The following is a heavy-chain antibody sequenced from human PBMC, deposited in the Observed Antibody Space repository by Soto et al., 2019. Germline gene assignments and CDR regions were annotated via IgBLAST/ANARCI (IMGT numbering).Heavy chain of an antibody. CDR3: AKDDWVYYDILTGYYKDY. V-gene: IGHV3-23*01. J-gene: IGHJ4*02. CDR1: GFTFSTYA. Sequence: PGGSLRLSCVTSGFTFSTYAMSWVRQAPGKGLEWVSTISSGDSTYYADSVKGRFTISRDNSKNTLYLQMNSLRAEDTAVYYCAKDDWVYYDILTGYYKDYWGQGTLVNVSS. D-gene: IGHD3-9*01. CDR2: ISSGDST.